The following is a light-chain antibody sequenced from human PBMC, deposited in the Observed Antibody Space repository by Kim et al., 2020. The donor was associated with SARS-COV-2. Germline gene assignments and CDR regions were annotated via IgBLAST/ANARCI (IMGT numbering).Light chain of an antibody. CDR2: GKN. V-gene: IGLV3-19*01. J-gene: IGLJ2*01. CDR1: SLRSYY. Sequence: GQTVRITCQGDSLRSYYASWYQQKPGQAPVLVIYGKNNRPSGIPDRFSGSSSGNTASLTITGAQAEDEADYYCNSRDSSGNHVVFGGGTKLTVL. CDR3: NSRDSSGNHVV.